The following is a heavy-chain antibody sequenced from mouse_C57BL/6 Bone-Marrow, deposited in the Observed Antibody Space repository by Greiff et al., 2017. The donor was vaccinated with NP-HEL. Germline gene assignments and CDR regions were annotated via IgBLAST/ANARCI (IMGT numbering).Heavy chain of an antibody. V-gene: IGHV1-26*01. J-gene: IGHJ2*01. CDR3: ARRGYY. CDR1: GYTFTDYY. Sequence: EVQLQQSGPELVKPGASVKISCKASGYTFTDYYMNWVKQSHGKSLEWIGDINPNNGGTSYNQKFKGKATLTVDKSSSTAYMELRSLTSEDSAVYYCARRGYYWGQGTTLTVSS. CDR2: INPNNGGT.